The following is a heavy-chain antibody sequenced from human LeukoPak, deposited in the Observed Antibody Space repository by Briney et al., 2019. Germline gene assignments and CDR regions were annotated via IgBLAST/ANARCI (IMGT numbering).Heavy chain of an antibody. Sequence: PSETLSLTCAVSGGPISSGGYSWSWIRQPPGKGLEWIGYIYHSGSTYYNPSLKSRVTISVDRSKNQFPLKLSSVTAADTAVSYCARGSGRFDYWGQGTLVTVSS. CDR3: ARGSGRFDY. D-gene: IGHD2-15*01. CDR1: GGPISSGGYS. CDR2: IYHSGST. J-gene: IGHJ4*02. V-gene: IGHV4-30-2*01.